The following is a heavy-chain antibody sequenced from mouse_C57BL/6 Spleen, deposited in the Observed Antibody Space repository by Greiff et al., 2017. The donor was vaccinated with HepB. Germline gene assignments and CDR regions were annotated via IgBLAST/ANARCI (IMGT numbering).Heavy chain of an antibody. Sequence: VQLQQSGAELVRPGASVTLSCKASGYTFTDYEMHWVKQTPVHGLEWIGAIDPETGGTAYNQKFKGKAILTADKSSSTAYMELRSLTSEDSAVYYCTKKLGGGFDYWGQGTTLTVSS. CDR3: TKKLGGGFDY. CDR2: IDPETGGT. V-gene: IGHV1-15*01. CDR1: GYTFTDYE. D-gene: IGHD4-1*01. J-gene: IGHJ2*01.